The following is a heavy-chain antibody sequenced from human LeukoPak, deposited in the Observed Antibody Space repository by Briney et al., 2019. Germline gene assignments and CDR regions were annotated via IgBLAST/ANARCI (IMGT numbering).Heavy chain of an antibody. CDR1: GYTFTSYD. CDR2: INPNSGGT. V-gene: IGHV1-2*02. J-gene: IGHJ5*02. Sequence: ASVKVSCKASGYTFTSYDINWVRQATGQGLEWMGWINPNSGGTNYAQKFQGRVTMTRDTSISTAYMELSRLRSDDTAVYYCARWRQNWFDPWGQGTLVTVSS. CDR3: ARWRQNWFDP. D-gene: IGHD6-25*01.